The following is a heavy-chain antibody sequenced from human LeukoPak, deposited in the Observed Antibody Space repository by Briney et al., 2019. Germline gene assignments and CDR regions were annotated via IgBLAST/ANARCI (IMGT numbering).Heavy chain of an antibody. V-gene: IGHV3-64D*06. J-gene: IGHJ4*02. Sequence: GGPLRLSFSAPGFTFSSYAMHWVRQAPGKGLEFVSGISSNGGSTYYADSLKARFTMSRDNSKNALYLQMSSLRAEDAAVYYCVKRLNNYFDYWGQGTLVTVSS. CDR1: GFTFSSYA. CDR2: ISSNGGST. CDR3: VKRLNNYFDY. D-gene: IGHD4/OR15-4a*01.